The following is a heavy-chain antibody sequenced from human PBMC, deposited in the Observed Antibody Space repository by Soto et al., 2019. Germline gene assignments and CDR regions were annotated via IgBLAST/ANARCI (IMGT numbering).Heavy chain of an antibody. J-gene: IGHJ6*02. CDR3: AMVDNDVTPTPQDV. V-gene: IGHV1-18*01. CDR1: GYIFVNYG. D-gene: IGHD5-12*01. CDR2: ISPYSGNT. Sequence: QVQLVQSGDEVRKPGSSVKVSCKASGYIFVNYGIAWVRQAPGQGLEWMGWISPYSGNTHYASKVQGRLTMTTDTSTCTAYMNVESLTSYDTAVYYCAMVDNDVTPTPQDVWGQGTTVTVSS.